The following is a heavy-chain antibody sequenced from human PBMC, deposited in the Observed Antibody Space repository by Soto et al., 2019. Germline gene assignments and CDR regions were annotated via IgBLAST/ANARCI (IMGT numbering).Heavy chain of an antibody. Sequence: GGSLRLSCVASGFSFSIYGMYWVRQAPGKGLEWVAAISYDGSNKYYADSVRGRFTISRDNSKNTVYLQMNSLRAEDTAVYYCAKPYSGSPPKNFDYWGQGTLVTVSS. V-gene: IGHV3-30*18. CDR1: GFSFSIYG. CDR2: ISYDGSNK. J-gene: IGHJ4*01. D-gene: IGHD1-26*01. CDR3: AKPYSGSPPKNFDY.